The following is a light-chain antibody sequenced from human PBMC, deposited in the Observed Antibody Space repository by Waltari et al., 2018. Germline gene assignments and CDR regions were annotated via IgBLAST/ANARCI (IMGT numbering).Light chain of an antibody. CDR2: WAS. CDR1: QSVLYSSNNKNY. Sequence: DIVMTQSPDSLAVSLGERATTHCKSSQSVLYSSNNKNYLAWYQQKAGQPPKLIIYWASTRESGVPDRFSGSGSGTDFTLTISSLQAEDVAVYYCQQHYGTPRTFGQGTKLEIK. J-gene: IGKJ2*01. V-gene: IGKV4-1*01. CDR3: QQHYGTPRT.